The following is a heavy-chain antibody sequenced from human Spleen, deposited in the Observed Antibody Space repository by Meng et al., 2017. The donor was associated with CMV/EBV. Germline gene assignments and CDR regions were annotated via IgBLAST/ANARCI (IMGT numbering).Heavy chain of an antibody. Sequence: QVRVRRWGAGLLKPSETLSLTAACYVGPFSGYYWSWIRQPPGKGLEWMGEINHSGSTNYNPSLKSRVTISVDTSKNQFSLKLSSVTAADTAVYYCARVRRARDIDYWGQGTLVTVSS. V-gene: IGHV4-34*01. J-gene: IGHJ4*02. CDR1: VGPFSGYY. CDR2: INHSGST. CDR3: ARVRRARDIDY.